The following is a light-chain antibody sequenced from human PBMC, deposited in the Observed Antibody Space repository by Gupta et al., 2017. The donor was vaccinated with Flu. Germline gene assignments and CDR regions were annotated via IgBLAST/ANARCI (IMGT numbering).Light chain of an antibody. CDR2: YDHSGGY. CDR1: SGHSRYI. CDR3: ETWDSNPRV. J-gene: IGLJ3*02. V-gene: IGLV4-60*03. Sequence: QPVPPHASSASASLASSVNLTCTLSSGHSRYITSWQQQQPGKAPRYLMRYDHSGGYKKGSGGPDRFSGLSSGAVRSLTISNIQSEDEAEYFCETWDSNPRVFGGGTKLTVL.